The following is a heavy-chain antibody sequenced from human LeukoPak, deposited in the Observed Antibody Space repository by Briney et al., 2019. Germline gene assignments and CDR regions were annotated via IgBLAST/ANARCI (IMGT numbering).Heavy chain of an antibody. Sequence: GGSLRLSCAASRFIFSSYEMNWVRQAPGKGLEWVSYISSSGSTIYYADSVKGRFTISRDNAKNSLYLQMNSLRAEDTAVYYCAREGDYYLSGSYGHWGQGTLVTVSS. CDR3: AREGDYYLSGSYGH. CDR2: ISSSGSTI. J-gene: IGHJ4*02. CDR1: RFIFSSYE. V-gene: IGHV3-48*03. D-gene: IGHD3-10*01.